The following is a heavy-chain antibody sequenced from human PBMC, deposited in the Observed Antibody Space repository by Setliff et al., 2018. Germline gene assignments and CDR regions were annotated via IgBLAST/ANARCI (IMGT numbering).Heavy chain of an antibody. CDR2: IYPGDSIT. CDR1: GYSFSTCW. J-gene: IGHJ4*02. Sequence: GESLKISCKGSGYSFSTCWIGWVRQMPGKGLEWMGIIYPGDSITRYSPSFQGQVTISVDKSINTAYLKWSSLRASGTAMYYCATNHCSGTNCYAGYFDYWGQGTLVTVSS. CDR3: ATNHCSGTNCYAGYFDY. V-gene: IGHV5-51*01. D-gene: IGHD2-2*01.